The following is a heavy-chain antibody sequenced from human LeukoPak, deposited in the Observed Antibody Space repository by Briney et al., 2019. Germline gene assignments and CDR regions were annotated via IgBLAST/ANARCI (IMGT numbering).Heavy chain of an antibody. CDR3: ARPRGSSGWLDY. V-gene: IGHV1-2*02. CDR1: GYTFTDYY. D-gene: IGHD6-19*01. Sequence: ASVKVSCKASGYTFTDYYMHWVRQAPGQGPEWMGWINPNSGGTNYAQEFQGRVTMTRDTSISTAYMELSRLRSDDTAVYYCARPRGSSGWLDYWGQGTPVTVSS. CDR2: INPNSGGT. J-gene: IGHJ4*02.